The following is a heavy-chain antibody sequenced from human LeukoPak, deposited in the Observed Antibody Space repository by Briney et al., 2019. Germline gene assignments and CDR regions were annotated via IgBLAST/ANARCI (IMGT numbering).Heavy chain of an antibody. CDR1: GGSFSGYY. J-gene: IGHJ6*02. Sequence: SETLSLTCAVYGGSFSGYYWSWIRQPPGKGLEWIGEINHSGSTNYNPSLKSRVTISVDTSKNQFSLKLSSVTAADTAVYYCAAGRIVVVPAPMRYYYYYGMDVWGQGTTVTVSS. CDR3: AAGRIVVVPAPMRYYYYYGMDV. V-gene: IGHV4-34*01. CDR2: INHSGST. D-gene: IGHD2-2*01.